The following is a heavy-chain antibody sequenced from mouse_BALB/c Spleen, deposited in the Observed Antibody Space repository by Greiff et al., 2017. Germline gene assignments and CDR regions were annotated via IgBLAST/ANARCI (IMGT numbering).Heavy chain of an antibody. CDR1: VFSLTSYG. Sequence: VQGVESGPGLVAPSQSLSITCTVSVFSLTSYGVHWVRQPPGKGLEWLGVIWAGGSTNYNSALMSRLSISKDNSKSQVFLKMNSLQTDDTAMYYCARDGVRYAMDYWGQGTSVTVSS. J-gene: IGHJ4*01. CDR2: IWAGGST. D-gene: IGHD2-14*01. CDR3: ARDGVRYAMDY. V-gene: IGHV2-9*02.